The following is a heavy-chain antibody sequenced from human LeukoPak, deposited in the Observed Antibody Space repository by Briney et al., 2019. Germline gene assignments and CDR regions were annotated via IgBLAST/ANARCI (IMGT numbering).Heavy chain of an antibody. Sequence: SETLSLTCTVSGGSISSGDYYWSWIRQPPGKGLEWIGYIYYSGSTYYNPSLKSRVTISVDTSKNQFSLKLSSVTAADTAVYYCARGLNYYDSSGYRDNIMAGPIDYWGQGTLVTVSS. CDR3: ARGLNYYDSSGYRDNIMAGPIDY. V-gene: IGHV4-30-4*01. CDR2: IYYSGST. CDR1: GGSISSGDYY. J-gene: IGHJ4*02. D-gene: IGHD3-22*01.